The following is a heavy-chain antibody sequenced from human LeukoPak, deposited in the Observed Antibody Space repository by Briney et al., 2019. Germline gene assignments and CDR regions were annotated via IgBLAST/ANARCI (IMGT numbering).Heavy chain of an antibody. CDR3: AKDNSGYSYGFDY. CDR2: ISYDGSNK. CDR1: GFTFSSYG. D-gene: IGHD5-18*01. J-gene: IGHJ4*02. V-gene: IGHV3-30*18. Sequence: GGSLRLSRAASGFTFSSYGMHWVRQAPGKGLEWVAVISYDGSNKYYADSVKGRFTISRDNSKNTLYLQMNSLRAEDTAVYYCAKDNSGYSYGFDYWGQGTLVTVSS.